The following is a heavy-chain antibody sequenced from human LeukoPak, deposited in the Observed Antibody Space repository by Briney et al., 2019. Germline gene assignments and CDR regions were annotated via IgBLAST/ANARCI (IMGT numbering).Heavy chain of an antibody. CDR2: IYYSGST. Sequence: PSETLSLTXTVSGGSISSYYWSWIRQPPGKGLEWIGYIYYSGSTNYNPSLKSRVTISVDTSKNQFSLKLSSVTAADTAVYYCARVGYSYGDLALDYWGQGTLVTVSS. CDR1: GGSISSYY. V-gene: IGHV4-59*01. J-gene: IGHJ4*02. CDR3: ARVGYSYGDLALDY. D-gene: IGHD5-18*01.